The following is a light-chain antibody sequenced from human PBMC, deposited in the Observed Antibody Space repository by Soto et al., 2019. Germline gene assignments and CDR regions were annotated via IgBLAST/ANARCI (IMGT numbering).Light chain of an antibody. CDR1: QSVSSSY. Sequence: EIVLTQSPGTLSLSPGERATLSCRASQSVSSSYLAWYQQKPGQAPMLLIYGASSRATGIPDRFSGSGSGTDFTLTISRLEPEDFAVYYCQQYGSSPPAWTFGQGTKVDIK. CDR2: GAS. CDR3: QQYGSSPPAWT. J-gene: IGKJ1*01. V-gene: IGKV3-20*01.